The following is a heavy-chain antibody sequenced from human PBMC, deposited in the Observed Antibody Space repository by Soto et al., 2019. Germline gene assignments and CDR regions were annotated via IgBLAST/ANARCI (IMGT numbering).Heavy chain of an antibody. V-gene: IGHV4-31*03. D-gene: IGHD3-22*01. CDR2: IYYSGST. J-gene: IGHJ4*02. Sequence: SETLSLTCTVSGGSISSGGYYWSWIRQHPGKGLEWIGYIYYSGSTYYNPSLKSRVTISVDTSKNQFSLKLSSVTAADTAVYYCARWYYYDSSGFFDYRGQGTLVTGSA. CDR3: ARWYYYDSSGFFDY. CDR1: GGSISSGGYY.